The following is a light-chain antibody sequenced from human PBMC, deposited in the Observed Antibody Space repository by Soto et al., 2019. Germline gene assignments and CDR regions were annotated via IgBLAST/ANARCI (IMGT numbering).Light chain of an antibody. CDR1: QSVGSN. J-gene: IGKJ1*01. CDR2: GAS. V-gene: IGKV3-15*01. CDR3: HQYNNWPRT. Sequence: EIVVTQSPATLSVSPGQRATLSCRASQSVGSNLAWYQQKPGQAPRLLMYGASTRASGFPARFSGSGSETEFTLTISSLQSEDFAVYYCHQYNNWPRTFGQGTRVEIK.